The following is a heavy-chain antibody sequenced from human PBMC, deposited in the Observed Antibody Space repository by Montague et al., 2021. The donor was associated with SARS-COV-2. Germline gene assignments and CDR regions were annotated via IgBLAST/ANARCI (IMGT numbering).Heavy chain of an antibody. CDR1: GVSISGCSYY. V-gene: IGHV4-61*01. Sequence: SETLSLTCSVSGVSISGCSYYWSWVRQPPGKGLEWIGYVYHTGSTNYNPSLKIRVTLSIDTSKNQFSLNLTSVTAADTAVYYCVREKYYFDDSGSKWGQGTLVTV. CDR3: VREKYYFDDSGSK. J-gene: IGHJ4*02. CDR2: VYHTGST. D-gene: IGHD3-22*01.